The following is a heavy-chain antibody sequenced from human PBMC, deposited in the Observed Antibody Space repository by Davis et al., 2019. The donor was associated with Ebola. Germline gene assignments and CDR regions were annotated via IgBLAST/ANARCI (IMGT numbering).Heavy chain of an antibody. D-gene: IGHD6-13*01. CDR1: GGSIISSSSY. V-gene: IGHV4-39*01. CDR2: IYYSGST. Sequence: SETLSLTCTVSGGSIISSSSYWGWIRQPPRKGLEWIGSIYYSGSTYYNPSLKSRVTISVDTSKNQFSLKLSSVTAADTAVYYCARSIAAAGPLDYWGQGTLVTVSS. J-gene: IGHJ4*02. CDR3: ARSIAAAGPLDY.